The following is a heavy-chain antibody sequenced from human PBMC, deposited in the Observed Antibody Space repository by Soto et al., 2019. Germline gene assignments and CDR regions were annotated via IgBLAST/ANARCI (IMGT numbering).Heavy chain of an antibody. J-gene: IGHJ4*02. CDR3: ANDRLRVRGVIEIY. D-gene: IGHD3-10*01. CDR1: GFTFSSYA. V-gene: IGHV3-23*01. CDR2: ISGSGGST. Sequence: PGGSLRLSCAASGFTFSSYAMTWVRQAPGKGLEWVSAISGSGGSTYYADSVKGRFTISRDNSKNTLYLQMNSLRAEDTAVYYCANDRLRVRGVIEIYWGQGTLVTVSS.